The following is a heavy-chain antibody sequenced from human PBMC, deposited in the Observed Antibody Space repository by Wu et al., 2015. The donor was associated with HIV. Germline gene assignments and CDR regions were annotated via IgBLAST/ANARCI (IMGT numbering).Heavy chain of an antibody. CDR3: ARDLGVYYDSSGYSPFGSAFDI. J-gene: IGHJ3*02. Sequence: QVQLVQSGAEVKKPGSSVKVSCKASGGTFSSYAISWVRQAPGQGLEWMGGIIPIFGTANYAQKFQGRVTITTDESTSTAYMELSSLRSEDTAVYYCARDLGVYYDSSGYSPFGSAFDIWGQGTMVTVSS. D-gene: IGHD3-22*01. CDR2: IIPIFGTA. V-gene: IGHV1-69*05. CDR1: GGTFSSYA.